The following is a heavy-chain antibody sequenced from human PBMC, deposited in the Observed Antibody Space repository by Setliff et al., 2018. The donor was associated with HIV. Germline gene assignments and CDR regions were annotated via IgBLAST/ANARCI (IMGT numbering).Heavy chain of an antibody. J-gene: IGHJ4*02. CDR3: ARLDFFDSSTYPPYDS. CDR2: IYNDGSKK. D-gene: IGHD3-22*01. V-gene: IGHV3-33*01. Sequence: GGSLRLSCAASGFTFSYYGMYWVRQAPGKGLEWVALIYNDGSKKYYADSVKGRFTISRDNSENTLYLQMNSLRAEDTAMYYCARLDFFDSSTYPPYDSWGQGTLVTVSS. CDR1: GFTFSYYG.